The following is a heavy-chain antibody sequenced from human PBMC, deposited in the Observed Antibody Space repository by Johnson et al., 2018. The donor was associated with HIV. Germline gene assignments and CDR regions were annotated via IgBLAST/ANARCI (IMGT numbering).Heavy chain of an antibody. CDR2: SGSGGST. J-gene: IGHJ3*02. CDR1: GFTVSSNY. Sequence: EVQLVESGGGLIQPGGSLRLSCAASGFTVSSNYMSWVRQAPGKGLEWVSAISGSGGSTYYADSVKGRFTISRDNSKNTLYLQMNSLRAEDTAVYYCARVEWELELLGAFDIWGQGTMVTVSS. D-gene: IGHD1-7*01. CDR3: ARVEWELELLGAFDI. V-gene: IGHV3-66*03.